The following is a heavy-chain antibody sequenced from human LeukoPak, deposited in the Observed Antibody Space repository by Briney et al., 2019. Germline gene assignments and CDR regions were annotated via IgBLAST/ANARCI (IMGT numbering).Heavy chain of an antibody. Sequence: GGSLRLSCAASGFTFSSYGIHWVRQAPGKGLEWVAVISFDGTIKYYADSVKGRFTSSRDNSKNTLYLQMNSLRAEDTAVYYCAKEYVVVPAAPPNWGQGTLVTVSS. CDR3: AKEYVVVPAAPPN. D-gene: IGHD2-2*01. CDR1: GFTFSSYG. CDR2: ISFDGTIK. J-gene: IGHJ4*02. V-gene: IGHV3-30*18.